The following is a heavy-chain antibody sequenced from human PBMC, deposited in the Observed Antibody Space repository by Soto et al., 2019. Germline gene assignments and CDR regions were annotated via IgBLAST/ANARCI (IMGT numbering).Heavy chain of an antibody. J-gene: IGHJ4*02. CDR3: VKDRYVDY. CDR1: GFTFSSYA. V-gene: IGHV3-64D*06. CDR2: ISSEGATT. Sequence: GGSLRLSCSVSGFTFSSYAMHWVRQAPGKGLEYVASISSEGATTYYADSVKGRFIISRDNSKNTLYLQMSSLRAEDTAVYYCVKDRYVDYWGQGILVTVSS.